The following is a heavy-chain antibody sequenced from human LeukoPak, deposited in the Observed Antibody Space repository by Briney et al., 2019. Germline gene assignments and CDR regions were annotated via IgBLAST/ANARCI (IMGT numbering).Heavy chain of an antibody. J-gene: IGHJ4*02. CDR2: INWNGGST. D-gene: IGHD3-22*01. CDR1: GFTFDDYG. V-gene: IGHV3-20*04. Sequence: GGSLRLSCAASGFTFDDYGMSWVRQAPGKGLEWVSGINWNGGSTGYADSVKGRFTISRDNAKNSLYLQMNSLRAEDTALYYCARGPRTDDYYDSSGFKNQDYFDYWGQGTLVTVSS. CDR3: ARGPRTDDYYDSSGFKNQDYFDY.